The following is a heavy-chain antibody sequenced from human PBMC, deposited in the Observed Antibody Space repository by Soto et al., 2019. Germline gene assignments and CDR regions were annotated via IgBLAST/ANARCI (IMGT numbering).Heavy chain of an antibody. CDR2: IWYDGSNK. V-gene: IGHV3-33*01. CDR3: ARDLVAAAADS. CDR1: GFTFSSYG. Sequence: QVQLVESGGGVVQPGGSLRLSCAASGFTFSSYGMHWVRQAPGKGLEWVAVIWYDGSNKYYADSVKGRFTISRDNSKNMLYLQMNSLRVEDTAMYYCARDLVAAAADSWGQGTLVTVSS. D-gene: IGHD6-13*01. J-gene: IGHJ4*02.